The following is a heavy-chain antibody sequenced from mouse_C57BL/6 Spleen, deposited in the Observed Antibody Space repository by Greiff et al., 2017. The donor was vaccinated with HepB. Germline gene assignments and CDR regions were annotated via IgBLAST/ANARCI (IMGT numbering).Heavy chain of an antibody. D-gene: IGHD1-1*01. CDR1: GFTFSSYA. CDR2: ISDGGSYT. Sequence: EVQRVESGGGLVKPGGSLKLSCAASGFTFSSYAMSWVRQTPEKRLEWVATISDGGSYTYYPDNVKGRFTISRDNAKNNLYLQMSHLKSEDTAMYYCARDRTTVVAYFDYWGQGTTLTVSS. V-gene: IGHV5-4*01. J-gene: IGHJ2*01. CDR3: ARDRTTVVAYFDY.